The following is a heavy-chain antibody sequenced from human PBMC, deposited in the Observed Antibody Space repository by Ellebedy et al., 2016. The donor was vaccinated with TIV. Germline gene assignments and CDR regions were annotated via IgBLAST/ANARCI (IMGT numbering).Heavy chain of an antibody. Sequence: AASVKVPCKASGYSFGSYGNSWVRQAPGQGPEWMGWINTNNGNTNYAEKGQGRVTMTRDSSTNTAYLELRSLRSDDTAVYYCTRASGVQWLPSSGDYWGQGTLVTVSS. D-gene: IGHD3-22*01. J-gene: IGHJ4*02. CDR2: INTNNGNT. CDR1: GYSFGSYG. CDR3: TRASGVQWLPSSGDY. V-gene: IGHV1-18*01.